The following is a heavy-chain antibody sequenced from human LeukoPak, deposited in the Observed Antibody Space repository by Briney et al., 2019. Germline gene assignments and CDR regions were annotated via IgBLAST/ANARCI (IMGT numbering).Heavy chain of an antibody. J-gene: IGHJ4*02. V-gene: IGHV3-9*01. Sequence: GGSLRLSCAASGFTFDDYAMHWVRQAPGKGLEWVSSISWNSGSIGYADSVKGRFTISRDNAKNSLYLQMNSLRAEYTALYYCAKANLDIVVVPAAMGNWGQGTLVTVSS. D-gene: IGHD2-2*01. CDR3: AKANLDIVVVPAAMGN. CDR1: GFTFDDYA. CDR2: ISWNSGSI.